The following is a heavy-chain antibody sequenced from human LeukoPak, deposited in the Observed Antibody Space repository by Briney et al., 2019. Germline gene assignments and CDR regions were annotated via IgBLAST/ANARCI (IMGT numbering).Heavy chain of an antibody. CDR3: ARRESTTMVRGGVDY. J-gene: IGHJ4*02. Sequence: GGSLRLSCAASGFTFTKYSMHWVRQTPGKGLEWVSYISSGSTTIYYTDSVKGRFTISRDNAKNSLYLQMNSLRAEDTAVYYCARRESTTMVRGGVDYWGQGTLVAVSS. CDR2: ISSGSTTI. V-gene: IGHV3-48*01. CDR1: GFTFTKYS. D-gene: IGHD3-10*01.